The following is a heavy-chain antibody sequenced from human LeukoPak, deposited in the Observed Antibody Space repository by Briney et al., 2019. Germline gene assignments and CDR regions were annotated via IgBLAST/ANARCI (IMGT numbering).Heavy chain of an antibody. D-gene: IGHD3-22*01. V-gene: IGHV4-39*01. CDR2: IYYSGST. CDR1: GGSISSSSYY. J-gene: IGHJ4*02. Sequence: PSETLSLTCTVSGGSISSSSYYWGWIRQPPGKGLEWIGSIYYSGSTYYNPSLKSRVTISVDTSKNQFSLKLNSVTAADTAVYYCARHPTSGYYGGYWGQGTLVTVSS. CDR3: ARHPTSGYYGGY.